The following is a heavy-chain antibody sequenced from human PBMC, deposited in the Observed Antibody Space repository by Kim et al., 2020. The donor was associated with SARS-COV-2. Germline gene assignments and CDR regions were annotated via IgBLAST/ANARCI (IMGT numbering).Heavy chain of an antibody. CDR1: GGSFSGYY. Sequence: SETLSLTCAVYGGSFSGYYWSWIRQPPGKGLEWIGEINHSGSTNYNPSLKSRVTISVDTSKNQFSLKLSSVTAADTAVYYCARRYNWNVDRRFDPWGQGT. CDR3: ARRYNWNVDRRFDP. J-gene: IGHJ5*02. D-gene: IGHD1-1*01. CDR2: INHSGST. V-gene: IGHV4-34*01.